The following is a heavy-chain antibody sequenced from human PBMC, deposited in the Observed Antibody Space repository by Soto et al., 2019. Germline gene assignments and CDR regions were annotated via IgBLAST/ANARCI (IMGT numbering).Heavy chain of an antibody. D-gene: IGHD3-16*01. Sequence: GASLKISCKAIGYTFTNYWIGWVRQTPGKGLGWMGIIFPGDSDTRYNPSFEGQVTVSADESISTAYLQGNTLKASDTAMYYCVRPNFGALTHFDFWGQGTLVTVSS. CDR3: VRPNFGALTHFDF. CDR2: IFPGDSDT. V-gene: IGHV5-51*01. J-gene: IGHJ4*02. CDR1: GYTFTNYW.